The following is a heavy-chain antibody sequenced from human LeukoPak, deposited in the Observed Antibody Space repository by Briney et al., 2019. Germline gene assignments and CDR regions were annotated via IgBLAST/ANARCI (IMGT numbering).Heavy chain of an antibody. V-gene: IGHV3-21*01. J-gene: IGHJ4*02. CDR1: GFSFSSYS. CDR2: ITSSSNNI. CDR3: ASSPSLGQLVDY. D-gene: IGHD6-6*01. Sequence: GGSLRLSCAASGFSFSSYSMNWVRQAPGKGLEWVSSITSSSNNIYYASSVRGRFTISRDNAKNSLYLQMNSLRAEDTAVYYCASSPSLGQLVDYWGQGTLVTVSS.